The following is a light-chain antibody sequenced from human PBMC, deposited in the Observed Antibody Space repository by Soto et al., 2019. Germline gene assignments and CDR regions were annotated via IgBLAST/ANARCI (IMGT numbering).Light chain of an antibody. CDR3: QQYNNWPLT. V-gene: IGKV3-15*01. J-gene: IGKJ4*01. Sequence: EIVMTQSPATLSVSPGERATLSCRASQSVSRNLAWYQQRPGQAPRLLISGASTRATGIAARFSGSGYGTEFTLTISSLQSEDFAAYYCQQYNNWPLTFGGGTKVDI. CDR2: GAS. CDR1: QSVSRN.